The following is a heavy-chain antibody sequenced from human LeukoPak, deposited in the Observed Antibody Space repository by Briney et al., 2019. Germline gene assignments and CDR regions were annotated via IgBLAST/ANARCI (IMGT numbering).Heavy chain of an antibody. V-gene: IGHV3-30*03. Sequence: GGSLRLSCAASGFTFSNYGMHWIRQAPGKGLECVAVMSYDGSKKYYADSVKGRFTISRDDSKNTLYLQMNSLKTEDTAVYYCTTYRGDCSAATCYIDYWGQGTLATVSS. D-gene: IGHD2-2*02. CDR3: TTYRGDCSAATCYIDY. CDR2: MSYDGSKK. CDR1: GFTFSNYG. J-gene: IGHJ4*02.